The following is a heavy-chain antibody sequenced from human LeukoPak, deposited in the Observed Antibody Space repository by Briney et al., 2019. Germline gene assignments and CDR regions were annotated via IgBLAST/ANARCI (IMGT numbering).Heavy chain of an antibody. CDR1: GYTFINYD. CDR2: MSANSGNT. V-gene: IGHV1-8*01. CDR3: ARTPPKGDIDY. D-gene: IGHD2-21*02. Sequence: ASVKVSCKTSGYTFINYDINWVRQATGQGLEWLGWMSANSGNTGYAQKFQGRVSMTRATSISIAYLELSSLTFEDTAVYYCARTPPKGDIDYWGQGTLVTVSS. J-gene: IGHJ4*02.